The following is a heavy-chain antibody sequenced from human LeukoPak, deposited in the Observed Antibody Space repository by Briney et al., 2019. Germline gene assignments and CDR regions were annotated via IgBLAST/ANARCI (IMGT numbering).Heavy chain of an antibody. CDR1: VGSISSGDYY. Sequence: SETLSLTCTVSVGSISSGDYYWSWIRQPPGKGLEWIGYIYYSGSTYYTPSLKSRLTISVDTSKNQFSLRLSSVTAADTAVYYCARVYGSGSRVFDYWGQGTLVTVSS. CDR3: ARVYGSGSRVFDY. V-gene: IGHV4-30-4*01. J-gene: IGHJ4*02. CDR2: IYYSGST. D-gene: IGHD3-10*01.